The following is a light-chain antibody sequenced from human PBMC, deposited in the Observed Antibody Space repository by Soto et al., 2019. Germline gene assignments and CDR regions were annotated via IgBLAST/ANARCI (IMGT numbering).Light chain of an antibody. CDR3: AAWDDGLRAVV. CDR1: NSNVGSNT. CDR2: TDN. J-gene: IGLJ2*01. V-gene: IGLV1-44*01. Sequence: QLVLTQPPSVSGTPGQRVTISCSGSNSNVGSNTVNWYQQLPGAAPKLLIYTDNQRPSRVPDRFSGSKSGTSASLAISGLLSEDEADYYCAAWDDGLRAVVFGGGTQLTVL.